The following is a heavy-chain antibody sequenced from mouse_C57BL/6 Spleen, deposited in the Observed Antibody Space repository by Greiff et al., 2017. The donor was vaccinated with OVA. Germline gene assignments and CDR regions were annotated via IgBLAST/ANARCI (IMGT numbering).Heavy chain of an antibody. CDR1: GFSLTSYG. CDR3: ARKDGYYPYYYAMDY. D-gene: IGHD2-3*01. V-gene: IGHV2-2*01. CDR2: IWSGGST. Sequence: VQLVESGPGLVQPSQSLSITCTVSGFSLTSYGVHWVRQSPGKGLEWLGVIWSGGSTDYNAAFISRLSISKDNSKSQVFFKMNSLQADDTAIYYCARKDGYYPYYYAMDYWGQGTSVTVSS. J-gene: IGHJ4*01.